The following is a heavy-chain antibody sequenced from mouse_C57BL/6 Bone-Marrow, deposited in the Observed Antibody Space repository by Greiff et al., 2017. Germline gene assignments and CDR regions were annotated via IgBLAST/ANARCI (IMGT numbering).Heavy chain of an antibody. D-gene: IGHD2-3*01. CDR2: INPGSGGT. CDR1: GYAFTDYL. Sequence: VQVVESGAELVRPGTSVKVSCKASGYAFTDYLIEWVKQRPGQGLEWIGVINPGSGGTNYNEKFKGKATLTADKSSSTAYMQLSSLTSEDSAVYFCARWGDGYHWYFDVWGTGTTVTVSS. J-gene: IGHJ1*03. V-gene: IGHV1-54*01. CDR3: ARWGDGYHWYFDV.